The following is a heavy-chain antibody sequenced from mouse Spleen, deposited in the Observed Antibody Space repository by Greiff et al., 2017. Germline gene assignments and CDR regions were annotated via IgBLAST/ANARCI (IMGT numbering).Heavy chain of an antibody. CDR1: GYTFTSYW. Sequence: VHLVESGAELAKPGASVKLSCKASGYTFTSYWMHWVKQRPGQGLEWIGYINPSSGYTKYNQKFKDKATLTADKSSSTAYMQLSSLTYEDSAVYYCARGITTYYYAMDYWGQGTSVTVSS. D-gene: IGHD2-4*01. CDR2: INPSSGYT. J-gene: IGHJ4*01. V-gene: IGHV1-7*01. CDR3: ARGITTYYYAMDY.